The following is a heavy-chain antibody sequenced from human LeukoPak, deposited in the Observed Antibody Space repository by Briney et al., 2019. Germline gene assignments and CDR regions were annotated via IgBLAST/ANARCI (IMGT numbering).Heavy chain of an antibody. CDR1: GGSISSGGYY. Sequence: SETLSLTCTVSGGSISSGGYYWSWIRQHPGKGLEWIGYIYYSGSTYYNPSLKSRVTISVDTSKNQFSLKLSSVTAADTAVYYCARQASGSGPSPYWFDPWGQGTLVTVSS. J-gene: IGHJ5*02. CDR2: IYYSGST. V-gene: IGHV4-31*03. D-gene: IGHD3-10*01. CDR3: ARQASGSGPSPYWFDP.